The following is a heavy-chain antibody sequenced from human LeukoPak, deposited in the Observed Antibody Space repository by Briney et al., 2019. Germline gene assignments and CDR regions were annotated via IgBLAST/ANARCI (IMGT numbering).Heavy chain of an antibody. Sequence: GGSLRLSCAASGFSLSSYAMSWVRQAPGKGLEWVSSISGSGGSTYYADSVKGRFTISRDNSRNTLFLQMNSLKADDTAVYYCAKGGGGVLASWGQGTLVTVSS. CDR2: ISGSGGST. CDR3: AKGGGGVLAS. V-gene: IGHV3-23*01. D-gene: IGHD3-16*01. CDR1: GFSLSSYA. J-gene: IGHJ4*02.